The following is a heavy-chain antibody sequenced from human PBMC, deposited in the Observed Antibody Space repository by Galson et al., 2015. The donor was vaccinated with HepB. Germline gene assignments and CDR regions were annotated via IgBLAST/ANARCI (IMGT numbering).Heavy chain of an antibody. D-gene: IGHD5-12*01. V-gene: IGHV1-69*02. J-gene: IGHJ3*02. CDR1: RGTFSSYT. CDR2: IIPILDVT. CDR3: ARYSGYDYAAFNM. Sequence: SVKVSCKASRGTFSSYTFNWVRRAPGQGLEWLGRIIPILDVTNYAQRFQGRVTFTADKSTNTAYMELTSLTSEDTAVYYCARYSGYDYAAFNMWGQGTLVIVSS.